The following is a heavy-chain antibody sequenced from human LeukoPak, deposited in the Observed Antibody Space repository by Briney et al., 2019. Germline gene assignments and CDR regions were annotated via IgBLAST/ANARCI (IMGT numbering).Heavy chain of an antibody. CDR2: IYTSGST. Sequence: SETLSLTCTVSGGSISSYYWSWIRQPAGKGLEWIGRIYTSGSTNYNPSLKSRVTMSVDTSKNQFSLKPSSVTAADTAVYYCARGGYIVIGATTDYYYYYGMDVWGQGTTVTVSS. J-gene: IGHJ6*02. CDR3: ARGGYIVIGATTDYYYYYGMDV. V-gene: IGHV4-4*07. CDR1: GGSISSYY. D-gene: IGHD1-26*01.